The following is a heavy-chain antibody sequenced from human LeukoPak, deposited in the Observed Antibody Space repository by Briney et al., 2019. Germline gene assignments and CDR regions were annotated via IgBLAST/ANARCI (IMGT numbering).Heavy chain of an antibody. D-gene: IGHD1-26*01. CDR2: ISGYNGYT. V-gene: IGHV1-18*01. CDR3: ARAPPYSGSGGEDY. Sequence: ASVKVSCKASGNTLTNYGISWVRQAPGQGLEWMGWISGYNGYTNYGQKVQGRVTVTTDTSTSTAYMELRSLRSDDTAVYYCARAPPYSGSGGEDYWGQGTLVTVSS. CDR1: GNTLTNYG. J-gene: IGHJ4*02.